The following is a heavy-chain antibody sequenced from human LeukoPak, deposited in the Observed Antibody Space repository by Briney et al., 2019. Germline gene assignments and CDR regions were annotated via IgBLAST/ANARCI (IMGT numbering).Heavy chain of an antibody. CDR2: ISSSSSTI. V-gene: IGHV3-48*04. Sequence: PGGSLRLSCAASGFTFSSYAMSWVRQAPGKGLEWVSYISSSSSTIYYADSVKGRFTISRDNAKNSLYLQMNSLRAEDTAVYYCARAPNYCRYCSGGSWQNGEDYWGQGTLVTASS. CDR3: ARAPNYCRYCSGGSWQNGEDY. D-gene: IGHD2-15*01. J-gene: IGHJ4*02. CDR1: GFTFSSYA.